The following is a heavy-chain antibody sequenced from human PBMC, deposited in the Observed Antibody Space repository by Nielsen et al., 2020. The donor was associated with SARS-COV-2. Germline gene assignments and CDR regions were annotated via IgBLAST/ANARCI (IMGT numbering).Heavy chain of an antibody. CDR1: SGSFSDYY. CDR2: IYYSGST. Sequence: SETLSLTCAVYSGSFSDYYWSWIRQPPGKGLEWIGYIYYSGSTNYNPSLKSRVTISVDTSKNQFSLKLSSVTAADTAVYYCAGSYDSSGYYSLEPPDYWGQGTLVTVSS. D-gene: IGHD3-22*01. V-gene: IGHV4-59*01. J-gene: IGHJ4*02. CDR3: AGSYDSSGYYSLEPPDY.